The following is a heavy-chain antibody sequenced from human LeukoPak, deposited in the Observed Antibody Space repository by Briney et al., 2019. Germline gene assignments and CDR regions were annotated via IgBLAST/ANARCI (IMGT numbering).Heavy chain of an antibody. V-gene: IGHV1-3*01. CDR3: ARDGKHISVPGVRYPMDV. Sequence: ASVKVSCKDSGYTLSSFAMHWVGQAPGQRLEWMERLNAAYGNSHNSQKFQTRVHITSDTSANIAYMALSSLTSEDTAVYSCARDGKHISVPGVRYPMDVWGQGTAVTVS. D-gene: IGHD6-19*01. CDR1: GYTLSSFA. CDR2: LNAAYGNS. J-gene: IGHJ6*02.